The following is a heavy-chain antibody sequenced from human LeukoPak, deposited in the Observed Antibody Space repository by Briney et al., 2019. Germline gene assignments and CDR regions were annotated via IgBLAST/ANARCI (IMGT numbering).Heavy chain of an antibody. CDR3: ARSSRGYGAAFDI. Sequence: SETLSLTYTVSGGSNSSHYWSWIRQPPGKGLEWIGYIYYSGSTNYNPSLKSRVTISVDTSKNQFSLKLSSVTAADTAVYYCARSSRGYGAAFDIWGQGTMVTVSS. D-gene: IGHD5-12*01. V-gene: IGHV4-59*11. CDR2: IYYSGST. J-gene: IGHJ3*02. CDR1: GGSNSSHY.